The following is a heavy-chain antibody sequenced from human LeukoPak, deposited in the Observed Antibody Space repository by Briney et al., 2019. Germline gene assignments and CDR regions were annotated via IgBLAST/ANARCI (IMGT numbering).Heavy chain of an antibody. CDR3: ARGPLSIAAAGERLWYFDL. J-gene: IGHJ2*01. Sequence: ASVKVSCKASGYTFTSYDINWVRQATGQGLEWMGWMNPNSGNTGYAQKFQGRVTMNRNTSISTAYMELSSLRSEDTAVYYCARGPLSIAAAGERLWYFDLWGRGTLVTVSS. CDR2: MNPNSGNT. V-gene: IGHV1-8*01. CDR1: GYTFTSYD. D-gene: IGHD6-13*01.